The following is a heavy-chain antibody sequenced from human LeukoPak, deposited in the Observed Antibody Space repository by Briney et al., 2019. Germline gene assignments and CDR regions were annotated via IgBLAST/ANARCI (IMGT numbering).Heavy chain of an antibody. CDR2: IIPIFGTA. J-gene: IGHJ4*02. CDR3: ARDGGYCSGGSCYSFPFDY. CDR1: GGTFSSYA. Sequence: SVKVSCKASGGTFSSYAISWVRQAPGQGLEWMGGIIPIFGTANYAQKFQGRVTITADESTSTAYMELSSLRSEDTAVYYCARDGGYCSGGSCYSFPFDYWGQGTLVTVPS. V-gene: IGHV1-69*13. D-gene: IGHD2-15*01.